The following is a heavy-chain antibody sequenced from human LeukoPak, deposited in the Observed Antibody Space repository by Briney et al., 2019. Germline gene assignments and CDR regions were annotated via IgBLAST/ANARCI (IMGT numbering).Heavy chain of an antibody. V-gene: IGHV3-74*01. CDR2: INTDGSTT. J-gene: IGHJ4*02. CDR1: GFTFSSYW. D-gene: IGHD1-26*01. Sequence: PGGSLRLSCAASGFTFSSYWMHWVRQAQGKGLVWISGINTDGSTTSYADSVKGRFTISRDNANNTLYLQMNSLRAEDTAVYYCARNSGSNRPVDCWGQGTLVAVSS. CDR3: ARNSGSNRPVDC.